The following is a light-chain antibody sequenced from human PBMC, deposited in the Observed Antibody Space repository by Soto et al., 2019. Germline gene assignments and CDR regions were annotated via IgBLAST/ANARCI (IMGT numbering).Light chain of an antibody. CDR3: QQYSHWPRT. CDR1: QNITSN. CDR2: GAS. V-gene: IGKV3-15*01. J-gene: IGKJ1*01. Sequence: EIVMTQSRATLSVSPGERATLSCRASQNITSNLTWYQQKPGQAPRLLIYGASTRATGIPARFSGSGSGTEFTLTVSSRQSEDLAVYYCQQYSHWPRTFGQGTKVEIK.